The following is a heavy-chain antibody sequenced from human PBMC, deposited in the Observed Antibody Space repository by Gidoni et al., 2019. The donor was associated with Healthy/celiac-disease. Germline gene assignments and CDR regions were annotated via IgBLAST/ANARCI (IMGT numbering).Heavy chain of an antibody. D-gene: IGHD6-13*01. J-gene: IGHJ4*02. V-gene: IGHV3-30-3*01. CDR2: ISYDGSNK. CDR1: GFTCSSYA. CDR3: ARGGFLQAAAGTFIVDY. Sequence: SLRLSCAASGFTCSSYAMHWVRQAPGKGLEWVAVISYDGSNKYYADSVKGRFTISRDNSKNTLYLQMNSLGAEDTAVYYCARGGFLQAAAGTFIVDYWGQGTLVTVSS.